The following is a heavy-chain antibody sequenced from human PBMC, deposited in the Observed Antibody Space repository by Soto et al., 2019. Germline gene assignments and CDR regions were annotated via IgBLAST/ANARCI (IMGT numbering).Heavy chain of an antibody. CDR1: GVSISSYY. Sequence: SETLSLTCPVSGVSISSYYWSWIRQPPGKGLEWIGYIYYSGSTNYNPSLKSRVTISVDTSKNQFSLKLSSVTAADTAVYYCARSENGWFDPWGQGTLVTVSS. CDR3: ARSENGWFDP. J-gene: IGHJ5*02. D-gene: IGHD1-1*01. CDR2: IYYSGST. V-gene: IGHV4-59*01.